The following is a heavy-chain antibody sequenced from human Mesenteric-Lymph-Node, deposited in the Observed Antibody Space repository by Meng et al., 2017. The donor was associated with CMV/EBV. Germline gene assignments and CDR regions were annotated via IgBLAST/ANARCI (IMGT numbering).Heavy chain of an antibody. CDR2: INTHTGNP. CDR3: ATLWFGESVDSIDYYFDY. V-gene: IGHV7-4-1*02. J-gene: IGHJ4*02. D-gene: IGHD3-10*01. CDR1: PFTISA. Sequence: PFTISAMPCVRHAPGHGLRWLRWINTHTGNPTYAHGFTGRFVFSLSPSVSSAFLNISSLTAVDTAVSYCATLWFGESVDSIDYYFDYWGQGTLVTVSS.